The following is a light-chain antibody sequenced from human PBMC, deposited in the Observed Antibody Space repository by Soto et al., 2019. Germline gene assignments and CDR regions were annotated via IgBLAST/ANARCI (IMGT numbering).Light chain of an antibody. CDR1: SSDVGGYNY. Sequence: QSALTQPPSASGSTRQSVTISCTGTSSDVGGYNYVSWYQQHPGKAPKLMIYEVSKRPSGVPDRFSGSKSGNTASLTVSGLQAEDEADYYCSSYAGSNNWVFGGGTKLTVL. J-gene: IGLJ3*02. CDR2: EVS. V-gene: IGLV2-8*01. CDR3: SSYAGSNNWV.